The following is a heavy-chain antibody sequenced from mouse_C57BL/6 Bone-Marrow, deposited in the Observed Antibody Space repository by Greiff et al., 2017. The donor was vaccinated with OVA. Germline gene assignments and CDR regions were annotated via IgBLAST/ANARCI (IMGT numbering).Heavy chain of an antibody. D-gene: IGHD3-2*02. CDR3: ARVQLRAY. CDR1: GYTFTSYW. CDR2: IYPGSGST. V-gene: IGHV1-55*01. Sequence: QVQLQQPGAELVKPGASVKMSCKASGYTFTSYWITWVKQRPGQGLEWIGDIYPGSGSTNYNEKFKSKATLTVEKSASTAYMQLSSLTSEDSAVYYCARVQLRAYWGQGTLVTVSA. J-gene: IGHJ3*01.